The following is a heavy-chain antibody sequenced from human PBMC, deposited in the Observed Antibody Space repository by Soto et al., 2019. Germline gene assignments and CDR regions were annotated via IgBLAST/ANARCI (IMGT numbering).Heavy chain of an antibody. CDR2: IYYTGST. CDR3: ARDRRGRADGFIYYYAMDV. Sequence: SETLSLTCTVSGDSVSSGSYYWTWVRQPPGKGLEWIGHIYYTGSTNYNPSLQSRVTMSMDTSNNQFSLELTSVTAADTAFYYCARDRRGRADGFIYYYAMDVWGQGTSVTVSS. D-gene: IGHD6-13*01. CDR1: GDSVSSGSYY. V-gene: IGHV4-61*01. J-gene: IGHJ6*02.